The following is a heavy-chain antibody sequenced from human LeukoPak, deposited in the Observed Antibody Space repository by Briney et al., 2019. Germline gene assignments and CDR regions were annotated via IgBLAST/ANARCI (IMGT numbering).Heavy chain of an antibody. CDR3: ASSTNSSLPS. J-gene: IGHJ5*02. V-gene: IGHV3-7*01. Sequence: GGSLRLSCAASGFTFSNYWMIWVRQAPAKGLQWVANINQDGSEIYYVGSVEGRFTISRDNAKNSLYLQMNSLRAEDTAVYYCASSTNSSLPSWGQGTLVTVSS. CDR2: INQDGSEI. D-gene: IGHD6-6*01. CDR1: GFTFSNYW.